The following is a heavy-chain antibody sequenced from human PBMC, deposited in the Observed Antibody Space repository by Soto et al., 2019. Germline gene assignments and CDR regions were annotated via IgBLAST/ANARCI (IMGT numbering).Heavy chain of an antibody. Sequence: ASVKVSCKASGYTFTSYAMHWVRQAPGQRLEWMGWINAGNGNTKYSQKFQGRVTITRDTSASTAYMELSSLRSDDTAVYYCARDQRHYDILTGYYFYGMDVWGQGTTVTVSS. V-gene: IGHV1-3*01. CDR3: ARDQRHYDILTGYYFYGMDV. CDR2: INAGNGNT. CDR1: GYTFTSYA. J-gene: IGHJ6*02. D-gene: IGHD3-9*01.